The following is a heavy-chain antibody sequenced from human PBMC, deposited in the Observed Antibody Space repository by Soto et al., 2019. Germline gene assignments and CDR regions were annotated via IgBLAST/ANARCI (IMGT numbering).Heavy chain of an antibody. CDR3: ATDPKRGYYYYGMDV. CDR2: ISSSGSTI. Sequence: GGSLRLSCAASGFTFSSYEMNWVRQAPGKGLEWVSYISSSGSTIYYADSVKGRFTISRDNAKNSLYLQMNSLRAEDTAVYYSATDPKRGYYYYGMDVWGQGTTVTVSS. V-gene: IGHV3-48*03. CDR1: GFTFSSYE. J-gene: IGHJ6*02.